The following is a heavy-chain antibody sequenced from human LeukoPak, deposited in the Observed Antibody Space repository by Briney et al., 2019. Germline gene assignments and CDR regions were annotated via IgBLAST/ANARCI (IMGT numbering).Heavy chain of an antibody. CDR2: IRGGGTGA. V-gene: IGHV3-23*01. CDR3: ARDPNGDYVGAFDM. D-gene: IGHD4-17*01. Sequence: GGSLRLSCVAYGTTFDRYSMDWVRQAPGKGPEWIAAIRGGGTGAFYAGSVMGRFTISKDNSKDTLFLQMNNLRAGDTAVYYCARDPNGDYVGAFDMWGPGTMVTVSS. J-gene: IGHJ3*02. CDR1: GTTFDRYS.